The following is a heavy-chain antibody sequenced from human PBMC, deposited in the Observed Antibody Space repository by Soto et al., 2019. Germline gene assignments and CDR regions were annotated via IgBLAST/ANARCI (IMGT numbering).Heavy chain of an antibody. CDR1: GFVCSSYD. J-gene: IGHJ4*02. CDR3: AKASGESYPGSRVFDY. Sequence: GGSLRLSGAASGFVCSSYDMSWVRQAPGKGLEWVSTILVSDSTHYEDSVRGRFTISRDNSKSTLFLQMNNLRVDDTAIYYCAKASGESYPGSRVFDYWGQGTRVTVSS. CDR2: ILVSDST. V-gene: IGHV3-23*01. D-gene: IGHD3-10*01.